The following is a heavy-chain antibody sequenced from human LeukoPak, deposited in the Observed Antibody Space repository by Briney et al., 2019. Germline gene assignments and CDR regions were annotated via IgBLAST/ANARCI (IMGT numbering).Heavy chain of an antibody. V-gene: IGHV4-59*01. CDR2: IYYSGST. Sequence: SETLSLTCTVSGGSISSYYRSWIRQPPGKGLEWIGYIYYSGSTNYNPSLKSRVTISVDTSKNQFSLKLSSVTAADTAVYYCARVFGSGSYQSGLDYWGQGTLVTVSS. J-gene: IGHJ4*02. CDR3: ARVFGSGSYQSGLDY. D-gene: IGHD3-10*01. CDR1: GGSISSYY.